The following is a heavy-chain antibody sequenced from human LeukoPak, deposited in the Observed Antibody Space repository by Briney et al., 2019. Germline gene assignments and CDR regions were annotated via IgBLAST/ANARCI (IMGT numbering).Heavy chain of an antibody. Sequence: GESLKISGKGSGYSFTSYWIGWVRQMPGKGLEWMGIIYPGDSDTRYSPSFQGQVTISADKSISTAYLQWSSLKASDTAMYYCARLSPPYYYDSSGYKNAFDIWGQGTMVTVSS. CDR3: ARLSPPYYYDSSGYKNAFDI. D-gene: IGHD3-22*01. V-gene: IGHV5-51*01. CDR1: GYSFTSYW. CDR2: IYPGDSDT. J-gene: IGHJ3*02.